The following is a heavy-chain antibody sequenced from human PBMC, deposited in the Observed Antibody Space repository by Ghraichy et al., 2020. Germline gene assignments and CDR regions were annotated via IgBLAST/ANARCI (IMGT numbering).Heavy chain of an antibody. CDR2: IYYTGKA. J-gene: IGHJ4*02. V-gene: IGHV4-59*08. CDR3: ARGPYLYYFDS. Sequence: SETLSLTCTVSGGSIRGYYWSWIRQSPGKELEWIGYIYYTGKANYNPSLTSRLTISLDTSKNQFPLNLRSVTATDTALYYCARGPYLYYFDSWGQGTQVTVSS. CDR1: GGSIRGYY.